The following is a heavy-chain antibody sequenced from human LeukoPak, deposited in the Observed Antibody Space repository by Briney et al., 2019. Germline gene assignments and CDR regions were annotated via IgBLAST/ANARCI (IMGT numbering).Heavy chain of an antibody. V-gene: IGHV1-69*01. CDR1: GGTFSSYA. CDR3: ARARPYCSGGSCYSAPFDY. J-gene: IGHJ4*02. CDR2: IIPIFGTA. D-gene: IGHD2-15*01. Sequence: SVKVSCKASGGTFSSYAISWVRQAPGQGLEWMGGIIPIFGTANYAQKFQGRVTITADESTSTAYMELSSLRSEDTAVYYCARARPYCSGGSCYSAPFDYWGQGTLVTVSS.